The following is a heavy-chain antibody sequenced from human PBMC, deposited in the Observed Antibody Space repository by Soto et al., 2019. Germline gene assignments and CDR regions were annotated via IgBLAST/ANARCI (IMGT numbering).Heavy chain of an antibody. D-gene: IGHD3-10*01. J-gene: IGHJ4*02. Sequence: GGSLRLSCAASGFTFNNYSMTWVRPAPGKGLEWVSAISGGGDTTSYADSVKGRFTVSRDGSKNTLYLQMSSLRAEDTALYYCAKGRGGSGSLTPRVDFWGQGTLVTVSS. CDR1: GFTFNNYS. CDR3: AKGRGGSGSLTPRVDF. V-gene: IGHV3-23*01. CDR2: ISGGGDTT.